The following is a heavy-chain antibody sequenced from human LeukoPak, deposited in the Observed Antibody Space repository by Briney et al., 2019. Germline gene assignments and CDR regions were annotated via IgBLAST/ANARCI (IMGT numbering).Heavy chain of an antibody. Sequence: SETLSLTCTVSGGSISSYYWSWIRQPPGKGLEWIGYIYYSGSTNYSPSLKSRVTISVDTSKNQFSLKLSSVTAADTAVYYCAREGSSGWYFDYWGQGTLVTVSS. V-gene: IGHV4-59*01. CDR1: GGSISSYY. D-gene: IGHD6-19*01. CDR3: AREGSSGWYFDY. CDR2: IYYSGST. J-gene: IGHJ4*02.